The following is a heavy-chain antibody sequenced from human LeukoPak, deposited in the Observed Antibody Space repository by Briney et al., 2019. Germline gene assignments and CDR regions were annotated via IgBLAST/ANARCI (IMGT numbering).Heavy chain of an antibody. CDR1: GYTFTSYG. D-gene: IGHD3-22*01. CDR2: ISAYNGNT. Sequence: GASVKVSCKASGYTFTSYGISWVRQAPGQGLEWMGWISAYNGNTNYAQKLQGRVTMTTDTSTSTAYMELRSLRSDDTAVYYCARDQGYYDSSSFDYWGQGTLVTVSS. J-gene: IGHJ4*02. V-gene: IGHV1-18*01. CDR3: ARDQGYYDSSSFDY.